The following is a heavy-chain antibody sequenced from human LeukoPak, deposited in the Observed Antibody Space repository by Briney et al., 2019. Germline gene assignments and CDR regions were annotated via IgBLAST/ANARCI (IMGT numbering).Heavy chain of an antibody. V-gene: IGHV3-23*01. CDR3: TKGGVVALGIGANDY. CDR2: ISDTGDRT. CDR1: GFTFNIYG. J-gene: IGHJ4*02. D-gene: IGHD2-15*01. Sequence: GGSLRLSCAASGFTFNIYGMSWVRQDPGKGLEWVSGISDTGDRTLYADSAKGRFTISRDNSKNTVYLQMDSLRVEDTALYYCTKGGVVALGIGANDYWGQGTLVTVSS.